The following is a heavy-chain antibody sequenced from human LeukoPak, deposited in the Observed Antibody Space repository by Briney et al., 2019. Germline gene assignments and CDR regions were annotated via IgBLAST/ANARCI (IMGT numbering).Heavy chain of an antibody. CDR3: AKRGVVIRVILVGFHKEAYYFDS. CDR1: GITLSNYG. D-gene: IGHD3-22*01. CDR2: ISGSGGSP. Sequence: GGSLRLSCAVSGITLSNYGMSWVRQAPGEGLEWVAGISGSGGSPNCADSVKGRFTISRDNRKNTLYLQMNSLRVEDTAVYFCAKRGVVIRVILVGFHKEAYYFDSWGQGALVTVSS. V-gene: IGHV3-23*01. J-gene: IGHJ4*02.